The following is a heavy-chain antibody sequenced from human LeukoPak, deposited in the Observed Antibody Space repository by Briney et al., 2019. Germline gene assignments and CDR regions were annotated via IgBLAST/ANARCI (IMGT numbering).Heavy chain of an antibody. J-gene: IGHJ4*02. Sequence: GESLKISCKGSGYSFTSYWIGWVRQMPGKGLEWMGIIYPGDSDTRYSPSLQGQVTISADKSISTAYLQWSSLKASDTAMYYCARRGYYYGSGSSEYFDYWGQGTLVTVSS. CDR3: ARRGYYYGSGSSEYFDY. CDR2: IYPGDSDT. CDR1: GYSFTSYW. D-gene: IGHD3-10*01. V-gene: IGHV5-51*01.